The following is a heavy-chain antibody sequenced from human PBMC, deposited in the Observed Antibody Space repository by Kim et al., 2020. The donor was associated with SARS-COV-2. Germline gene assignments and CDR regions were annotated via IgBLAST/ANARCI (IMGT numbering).Heavy chain of an antibody. V-gene: IGHV3-72*01. D-gene: IGHD6-13*01. Sequence: YAASVRGRFTISTDDSKNSLYLQMSSLKTGDTAVYYCASRRAADSLSEFGSCGQGTLVTVSS. CDR3: ASRRAADSLSEFGS. J-gene: IGHJ4*02.